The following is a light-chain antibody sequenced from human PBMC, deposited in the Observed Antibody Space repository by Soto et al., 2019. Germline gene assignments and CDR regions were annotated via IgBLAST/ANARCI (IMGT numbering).Light chain of an antibody. CDR1: QSVSSY. CDR3: QQRGNWPRT. Sequence: EIVLTQSPATLSLSPGERATLSCRASQSVSSYLAWYPQKPGHATRLLIYGASNRATDIPARFSGSGSGTDFTLTISSLESEDFAVYYFQQRGNWPRTIGQGTKLELK. J-gene: IGKJ2*01. V-gene: IGKV3-11*01. CDR2: GAS.